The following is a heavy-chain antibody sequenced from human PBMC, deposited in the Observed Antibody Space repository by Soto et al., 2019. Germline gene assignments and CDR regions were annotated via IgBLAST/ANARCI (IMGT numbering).Heavy chain of an antibody. V-gene: IGHV4-39*01. Sequence: QLQLQESGPGLVKPSETLSLTCTVSGGSISSSSYYWGWIRQPPGKGLEWIGSIYYSGSTYYNPSLKSRVTISVDTSKNQFSLKLSSVTAADTAVYYCARRGYCDFWSGYYTLSYFDYWGQGTLVTVSS. CDR1: GGSISSSSYY. CDR3: ARRGYCDFWSGYYTLSYFDY. CDR2: IYYSGST. J-gene: IGHJ4*02. D-gene: IGHD3-3*01.